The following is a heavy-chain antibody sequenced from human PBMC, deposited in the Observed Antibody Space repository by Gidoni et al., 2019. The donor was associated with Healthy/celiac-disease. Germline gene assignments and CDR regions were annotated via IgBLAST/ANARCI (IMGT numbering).Heavy chain of an antibody. CDR2: ISGSGGST. D-gene: IGHD6-19*01. J-gene: IGHJ4*02. V-gene: IGHV3-23*01. CDR3: AKDGGYSSGWYPFDY. Sequence: EVQLLDSGGGLVQPWVSLRLSCSASAFPFRSYAMIWVRQAPAKGLEWVSAISGSGGSTYDADSVKGRFTSSRDKSKNTLYLQMNSLRAEDTAVYYCAKDGGYSSGWYPFDYWGQGTLVTVSS. CDR1: AFPFRSYA.